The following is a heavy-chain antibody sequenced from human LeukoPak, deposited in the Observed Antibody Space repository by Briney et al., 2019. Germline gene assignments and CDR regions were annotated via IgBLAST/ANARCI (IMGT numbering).Heavy chain of an antibody. CDR2: ISSSSSYI. V-gene: IGHV3-21*01. CDR1: GFTFSSYS. D-gene: IGHD6-13*01. Sequence: GGSLRLSCAASGFTFSSYSMNWVRQAPGKGLEWVSSISSSSSYIYYADSVKGRFTISRDNAKNSLYLQMNSLRAEDTAVYYCARDRREQLIFRYDYWGQGTLVTVSS. CDR3: ARDRREQLIFRYDY. J-gene: IGHJ4*02.